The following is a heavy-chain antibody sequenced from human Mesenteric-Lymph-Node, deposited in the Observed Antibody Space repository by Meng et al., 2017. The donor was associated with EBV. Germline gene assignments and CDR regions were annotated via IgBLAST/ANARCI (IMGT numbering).Heavy chain of an antibody. CDR3: TRGATGKFDP. V-gene: IGHV3-74*01. CDR2: VNSDGSST. J-gene: IGHJ5*02. Sequence: QRVEAGEGLVQPGGSLRLSCAASGFTFTTYWMHWVRQAPGKGLVWVSRVNSDGSSTTYADSVRGRFTISRDNAKNTVYLQMNSLGAEDTAVYYCTRGATGKFDPWGQGTLVTVSS. CDR1: GFTFTTYW.